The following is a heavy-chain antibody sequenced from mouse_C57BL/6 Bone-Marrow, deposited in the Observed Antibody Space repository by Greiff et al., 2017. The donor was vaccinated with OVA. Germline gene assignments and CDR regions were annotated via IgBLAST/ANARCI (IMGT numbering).Heavy chain of an antibody. V-gene: IGHV14-4*01. D-gene: IGHD1-1*01. CDR3: TKNYYGSSYSPAWFAY. Sequence: VQLQQSGAELVRPGASVKLSCTASGFNIKDDYMHWVKQRPEQGLEWIGWIDPENGDTEYASKFQGKATITADTSSNTAYLQLSSLTSEDTAVYYCTKNYYGSSYSPAWFAYWGQGTLVTVSA. CDR2: IDPENGDT. J-gene: IGHJ3*01. CDR1: GFNIKDDY.